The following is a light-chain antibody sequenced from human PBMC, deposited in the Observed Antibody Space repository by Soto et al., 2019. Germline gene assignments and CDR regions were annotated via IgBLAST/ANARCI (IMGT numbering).Light chain of an antibody. Sequence: QAVLTQEPSLTVSPGGTVTLTCASSTGAVTSGNYASWFQQFPGQPPRTLIYTTNNRHSWTPARFSDSLLGGRAALTLSGAQPEDEADYYCLLYYGGAHLVFGGGTKLTVL. CDR3: LLYYGGAHLV. CDR1: TGAVTSGNY. CDR2: TTN. J-gene: IGLJ3*02. V-gene: IGLV7-43*01.